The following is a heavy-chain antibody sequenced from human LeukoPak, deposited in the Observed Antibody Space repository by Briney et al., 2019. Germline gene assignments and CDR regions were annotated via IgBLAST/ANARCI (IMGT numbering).Heavy chain of an antibody. D-gene: IGHD3-22*01. J-gene: IGHJ4*02. CDR3: ARAMGYYDSSGYYYDSGFDY. CDR2: INPNSGGT. Sequence: ASVKVSCKASGYTFTGYYMHWVQQAPGQGLEWMGWINPNSGGTNYAQKFQGRVTMTRDTSISTAYMELSRLRSDDTAVYYCARAMGYYDSSGYYYDSGFDYWGQGTLVTVSS. V-gene: IGHV1-2*02. CDR1: GYTFTGYY.